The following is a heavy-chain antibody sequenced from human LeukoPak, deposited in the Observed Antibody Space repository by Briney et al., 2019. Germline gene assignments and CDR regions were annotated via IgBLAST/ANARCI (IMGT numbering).Heavy chain of an antibody. J-gene: IGHJ4*02. CDR2: IYYSGST. Sequence: SETLSLTCTVSGGSISSSSYYWGWIRQPPGKGLEWIGSIYYSGSTYYNPSLKSRVTISVDTSKNQFSLKLSSVTAADTAVYYCARLRHVAYYYDSSGYYFDYWGQGTLVTVSS. CDR1: GGSISSSSYY. V-gene: IGHV4-39*07. CDR3: ARLRHVAYYYDSSGYYFDY. D-gene: IGHD3-22*01.